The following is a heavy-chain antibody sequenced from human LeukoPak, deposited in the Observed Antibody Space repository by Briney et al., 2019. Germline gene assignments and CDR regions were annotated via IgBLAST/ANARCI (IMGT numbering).Heavy chain of an antibody. D-gene: IGHD3-22*01. CDR2: INHSGST. CDR3: ASKPATYYYDSSGFWFDP. Sequence: SETLSLTCAVYGGSFSGYYWSWIRQPLGKGLEWIGEINHSGSTNYNPSLKSRVTISVDTSKNQFSLKLSSVTAADPAVYYCASKPATYYYDSSGFWFDPWGQGTLVTVSS. J-gene: IGHJ5*02. CDR1: GGSFSGYY. V-gene: IGHV4-34*01.